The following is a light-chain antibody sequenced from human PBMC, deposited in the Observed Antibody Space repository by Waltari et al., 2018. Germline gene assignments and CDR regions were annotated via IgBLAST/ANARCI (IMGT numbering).Light chain of an antibody. J-gene: IGLJ2*01. V-gene: IGLV8-61*01. CDR1: SGSVSTTYY. CDR3: ALYMGRGIRV. CDR2: NTN. Sequence: QTVVTQEPAFSVSPGGTVTLTCGSTSGSVSTTYYPSWYQQTPGQAPRTLIYNTNMRSSGVPDRFSGSILGDKAALTITGAQADDECDYYCALYMGRGIRVFGGGTKLTVL.